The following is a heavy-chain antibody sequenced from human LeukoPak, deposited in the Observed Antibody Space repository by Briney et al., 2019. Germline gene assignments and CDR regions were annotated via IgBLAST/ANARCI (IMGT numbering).Heavy chain of an antibody. Sequence: LRLSCAASGFTFSSYAMHWIRQPPGKGLEWIGYIYHSGNTYYSPSLKSRLTISVDRSKNQFSLKVSSVTAADTAVYYCARHEVPAAIRNYYYYMDVWGKGTTVTVSS. CDR3: ARHEVPAAIRNYYYYMDV. J-gene: IGHJ6*03. CDR2: IYHSGNT. V-gene: IGHV4-59*08. D-gene: IGHD2-2*02. CDR1: GFTFSSYAM.